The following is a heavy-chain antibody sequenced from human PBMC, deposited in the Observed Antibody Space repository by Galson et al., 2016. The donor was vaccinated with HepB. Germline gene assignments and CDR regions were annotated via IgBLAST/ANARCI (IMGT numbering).Heavy chain of an antibody. V-gene: IGHV3-30-3*01. CDR1: GFTFSTYA. Sequence: SLRLSCAASGFTFSTYAMHWVRQAPGKGLEWVAGISFDGSNKYYADSVKGRFTISRDNSKSTLYLQMNSLRPEDTAVHYCARSKGYYYYAMDVWGQGTTVTVSS. CDR2: ISFDGSNK. J-gene: IGHJ6*02. CDR3: ARSKGYYYYAMDV.